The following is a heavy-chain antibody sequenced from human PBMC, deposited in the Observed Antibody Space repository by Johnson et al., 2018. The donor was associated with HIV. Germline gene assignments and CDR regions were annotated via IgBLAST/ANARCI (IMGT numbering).Heavy chain of an antibody. V-gene: IGHV3-13*01. CDR2: IGTKGDT. D-gene: IGHD3-22*01. CDR1: GFSFSSYD. Sequence: VQLVESGGGLVQPGGSLRLSCTASGFSFSSYDMNWVRQGTGKALEWVSTIGTKGDTYYADSVKGRFTISRDNAKNSLYLQMNSLRAEDTAVYYCASDYSDSGGYRLRAFDIWGQGTMVTVSS. J-gene: IGHJ3*02. CDR3: ASDYSDSGGYRLRAFDI.